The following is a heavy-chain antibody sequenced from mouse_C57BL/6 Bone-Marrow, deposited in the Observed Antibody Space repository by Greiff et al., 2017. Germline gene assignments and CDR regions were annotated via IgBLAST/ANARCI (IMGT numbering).Heavy chain of an antibody. CDR2: INYDGSST. CDR3: ARDAGPFDY. Sequence: EVQRVESEGGLVQPGSSMKLSCTASGFTFSDYYMAWVRQVPEKGLEWVANINYDGSSTYYLDSLKSRFIISRDNAKNMLYLQMSSLKSEDTATYYCARDAGPFDYWGQGTTLTVSS. CDR1: GFTFSDYY. J-gene: IGHJ2*01. V-gene: IGHV5-16*01.